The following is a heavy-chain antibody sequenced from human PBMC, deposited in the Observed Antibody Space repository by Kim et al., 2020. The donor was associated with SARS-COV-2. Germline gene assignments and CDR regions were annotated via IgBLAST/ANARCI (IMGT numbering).Heavy chain of an antibody. Sequence: SETLSLTCTVSGGSISSYYWSWIRQPPGKGLEWIGYIYYSGSTNYNPSLKSRVTISVDTSKNQFSLKLSSVTAADTAVYYCARDSGIAAAGIDYWGQGTLGTVSS. CDR2: IYYSGST. CDR3: ARDSGIAAAGIDY. J-gene: IGHJ4*02. CDR1: GGSISSYY. D-gene: IGHD6-13*01. V-gene: IGHV4-59*01.